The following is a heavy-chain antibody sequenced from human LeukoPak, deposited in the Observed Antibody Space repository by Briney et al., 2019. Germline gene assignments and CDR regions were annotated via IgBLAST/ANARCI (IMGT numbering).Heavy chain of an antibody. Sequence: ASVKVSCKASGYTFTRYYIHWVRQAPGQGLEWMGTINPSGGSTSYVQKFQGRLTVTRDMSTSTVYMELSSLGSEDTAVYYCARDRGVLRYFDWLFEFDYWGQGTLVTVSS. CDR1: GYTFTRYY. CDR2: INPSGGST. J-gene: IGHJ4*02. CDR3: ARDRGVLRYFDWLFEFDY. V-gene: IGHV1-46*01. D-gene: IGHD3-9*01.